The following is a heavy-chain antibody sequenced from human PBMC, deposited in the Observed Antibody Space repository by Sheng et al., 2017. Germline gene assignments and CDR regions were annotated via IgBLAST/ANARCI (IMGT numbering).Heavy chain of an antibody. D-gene: IGHD5-12*01. CDR3: ARGWGGYDPDDY. V-gene: IGHV3-23*04. J-gene: IGHJ4*02. CDR2: ISGSGSTI. Sequence: VQLVESGGGLVQPGGSLRLSCAASGFTFSSYAMSWVRQAPGKGLEWVSAISGSGSTIYYADSVKGRFTISRDNAKNSLYLQMNSLRAEDTAVYYCARGWGGYDPDDYWGQGTLVTVSS. CDR1: GFTFSSYA.